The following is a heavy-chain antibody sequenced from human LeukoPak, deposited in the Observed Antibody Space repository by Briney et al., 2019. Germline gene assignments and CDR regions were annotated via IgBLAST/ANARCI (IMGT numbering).Heavy chain of an antibody. J-gene: IGHJ3*02. CDR2: IYYSGST. Sequence: SETLSLTCTVSGGSISSYYWSWIRQPPGKGLEWIGYIYYSGSTNYNPSLKSRVTISVDTSKNQFSLKLSSVTAADTAVYYCARDPSNFDFWSGYRSRHDAFDIWGQGTMVTVSS. D-gene: IGHD3-3*01. CDR3: ARDPSNFDFWSGYRSRHDAFDI. V-gene: IGHV4-59*01. CDR1: GGSISSYY.